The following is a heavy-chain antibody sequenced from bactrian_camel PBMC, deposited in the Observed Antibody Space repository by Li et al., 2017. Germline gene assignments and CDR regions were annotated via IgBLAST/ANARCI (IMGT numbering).Heavy chain of an antibody. D-gene: IGHD1*01. Sequence: HVQLVESWGGSVQAGGSLRLSCAASRYTNSMAWFRQAPGKGLKWVSDINADGTNTMYLDSVKGRFTISRDNARNTLYLQMNSLKPEDTAEYYCLNADGSGQGTQVTVS. CDR1: RYTNS. J-gene: IGHJ4*01. CDR2: INADGTNT. V-gene: IGHV3S26*01.